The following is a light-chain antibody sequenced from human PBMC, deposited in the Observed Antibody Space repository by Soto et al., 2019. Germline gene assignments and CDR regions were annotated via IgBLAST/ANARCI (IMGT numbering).Light chain of an antibody. V-gene: IGKV3-11*01. CDR1: QSVTTF. CDR2: DVS. CDR3: QQRINWPLT. Sequence: EIVLTQSPVTLSLSPGERATLSCRASQSVTTFLAWYQQKPGQAPRLLIYDVSNRATGIPARFSGSGSGTDFTLPSSILEPEDFAVYDCQQRINWPLTFGGGTKVELK. J-gene: IGKJ4*01.